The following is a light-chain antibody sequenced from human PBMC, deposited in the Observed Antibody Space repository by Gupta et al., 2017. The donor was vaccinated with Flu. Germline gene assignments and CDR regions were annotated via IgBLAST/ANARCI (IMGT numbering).Light chain of an antibody. CDR2: DAF. V-gene: IGKV3-11*01. CDR3: QQRSNWPPTIT. J-gene: IGKJ3*01. Sequence: EIVLTQSPATLSLSPGERATLSCRASQSISNYLAWYQQKPGQAPRLLIYDAFTRATGIPARFSGSGSGTDFTLTISSLEPEDSAVYYCQQRSNWPPTITFGPGTKVEIK. CDR1: QSISNY.